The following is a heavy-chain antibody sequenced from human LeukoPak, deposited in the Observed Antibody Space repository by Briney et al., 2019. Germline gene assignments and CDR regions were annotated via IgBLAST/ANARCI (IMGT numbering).Heavy chain of an antibody. Sequence: KPGGSLRLSCAASGFTFSSYNMNWVRQTPGQGLEWVSSITSGSSHIYYADSVKGRFTISRDNAKSSLYLQMNSLRAEDTAVYYCASSCSSTSCYSRADYWGQGTLVTVSS. CDR2: ITSGSSHI. D-gene: IGHD2-2*01. J-gene: IGHJ4*02. V-gene: IGHV3-21*01. CDR1: GFTFSSYN. CDR3: ASSCSSTSCYSRADY.